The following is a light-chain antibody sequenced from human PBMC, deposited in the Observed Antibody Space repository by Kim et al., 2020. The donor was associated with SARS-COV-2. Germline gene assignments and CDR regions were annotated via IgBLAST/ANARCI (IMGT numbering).Light chain of an antibody. J-gene: IGKJ2*04. CDR1: QGVSSS. CDR3: QQRSIWPPGS. Sequence: LSPGERATLSCRASQGVSSSLAWYQQKPGQAPRLLIYDASNRATGIPARFSGSGSGTDFTLTINSLEPEDFAVYYCQQRSIWPPGSFGQGTKLEIK. CDR2: DAS. V-gene: IGKV3-11*01.